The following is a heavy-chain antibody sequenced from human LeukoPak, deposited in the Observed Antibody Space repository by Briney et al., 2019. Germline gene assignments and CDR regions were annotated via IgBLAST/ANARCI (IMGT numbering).Heavy chain of an antibody. CDR1: GFTFSSYA. CDR2: ISYAGSNK. V-gene: IGHV3-30*04. J-gene: IGHJ4*02. Sequence: GRSLRLSCAASGFTFSSYAMHWVRQAPGKGLEWVAVISYAGSNKYYADSVKGRFTISRDNSKNTLYLQMNSLRAEDTAVYYCARRRFDYWGQGTLVTVSS. CDR3: ARRRFDY.